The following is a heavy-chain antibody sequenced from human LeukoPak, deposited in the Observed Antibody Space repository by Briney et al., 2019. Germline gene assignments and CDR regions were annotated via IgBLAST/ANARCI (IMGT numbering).Heavy chain of an antibody. CDR1: GFTFSSYS. CDR3: ARDAGSGYDYWWFDP. Sequence: GGSLRLSCAASGFTFSSYSMNWVRQAPGKGLXXXXXISSSSSYIYYADSVKGRFTISRDNAKNSLYLQMNSLRAEDTAVYYCARDAGSGYDYWWFDPWGQGTLVTVSS. J-gene: IGHJ5*02. CDR2: ISSSSSYI. D-gene: IGHD5-12*01. V-gene: IGHV3-21*01.